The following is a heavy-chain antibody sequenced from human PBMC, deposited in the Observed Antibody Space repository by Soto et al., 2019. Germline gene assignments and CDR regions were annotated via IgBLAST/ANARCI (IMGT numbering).Heavy chain of an antibody. CDR3: ARGGVGNYYYGMDV. CDR1: GGSFSGYY. D-gene: IGHD3-10*01. Sequence: LSLTCAVYGGSFSGYYWSWIRQPPGKGLEWIGEINHSGSTNYNPSLKSRVTISVDTSKNQFSLKLSSVTAADTAVYYCARGGVGNYYYGMDVWGQGTTVT. CDR2: INHSGST. J-gene: IGHJ6*02. V-gene: IGHV4-34*01.